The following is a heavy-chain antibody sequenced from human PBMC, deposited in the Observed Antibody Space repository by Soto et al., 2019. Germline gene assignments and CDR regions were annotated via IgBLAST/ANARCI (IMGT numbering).Heavy chain of an antibody. V-gene: IGHV1-18*01. CDR2: ISAYNGNT. CDR3: AREDIDYYGLGLEN. J-gene: IGHJ4*02. CDR1: GYTFTSYG. Sequence: AAVKVSCKASGYTFTSYGISWVRQAPGQGLEWMGWISAYNGNTNYAQKLQGRVTMTTDTSTSTAYMELRSLRSDDTAVYYCAREDIDYYGLGLENWGQGTLVTVSS. D-gene: IGHD2-15*01.